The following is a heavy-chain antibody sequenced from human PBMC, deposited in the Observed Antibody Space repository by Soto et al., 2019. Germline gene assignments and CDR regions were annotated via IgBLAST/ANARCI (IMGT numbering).Heavy chain of an antibody. CDR3: ARPYCGTNSCHNWFDS. Sequence: GASVKVSCKASGYIFTDYDMNWVRQAPGQGPEWMGWINPNSGGTKYAQKFQGRVTMTTDTSITTAYMELSRLTSDDTAVYYCARPYCGTNSCHNWFDSWGQGTLVTVSS. J-gene: IGHJ5*01. D-gene: IGHD2-2*01. CDR2: INPNSGGT. V-gene: IGHV1-2*02. CDR1: GYIFTDYD.